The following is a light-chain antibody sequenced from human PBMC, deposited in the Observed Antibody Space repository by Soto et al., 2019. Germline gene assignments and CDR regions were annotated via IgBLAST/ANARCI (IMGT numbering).Light chain of an antibody. CDR1: SSDVGGYNY. Sequence: QSVLTQPAPVSGSPGQSITISCTGTSSDVGGYNYVSWYQHHPGKAPKLLIYDVSNRPSGVSNRFSGSKSGNTASLTISGLQAEDEADYYCRSYTSSSTYVFGTGTKVTVL. V-gene: IGLV2-14*03. CDR3: RSYTSSSTYV. CDR2: DVS. J-gene: IGLJ1*01.